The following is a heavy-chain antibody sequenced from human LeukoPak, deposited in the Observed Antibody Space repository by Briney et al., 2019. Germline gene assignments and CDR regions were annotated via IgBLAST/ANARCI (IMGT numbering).Heavy chain of an antibody. CDR2: IKQDGSEK. Sequence: GGSLRLSCAVSGFTFSNYWMTWARQAPGKGLEWVANIKQDGSEKNYVDSVKGRFTISRDSAKKSLYLQMHSLRAEDTAVYYCARNMYGDYNNYYYYYAMDVWGQGTTVTVSS. J-gene: IGHJ6*02. V-gene: IGHV3-7*04. CDR3: ARNMYGDYNNYYYYYAMDV. CDR1: GFTFSNYW. D-gene: IGHD4-17*01.